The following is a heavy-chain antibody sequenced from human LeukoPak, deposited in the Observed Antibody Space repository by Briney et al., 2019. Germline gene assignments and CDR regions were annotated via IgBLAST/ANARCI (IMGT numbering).Heavy chain of an antibody. Sequence: GGSLRLSCSASGFVFSIYTMYWVRQAPGKGPEYVSTISGSGNGGSIYYADSVKGRFTISRDDSKSIVYLQMNGLRSEDTAVYYCVKDFGRIRGTPDSWGQGTLVTVSS. CDR3: VKDFGRIRGTPDS. CDR2: ISGSGNGGSI. V-gene: IGHV3-64D*06. J-gene: IGHJ4*02. D-gene: IGHD1-1*01. CDR1: GFVFSIYT.